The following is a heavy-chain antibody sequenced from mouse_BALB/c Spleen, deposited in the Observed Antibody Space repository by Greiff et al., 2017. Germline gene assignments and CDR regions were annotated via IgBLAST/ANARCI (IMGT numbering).Heavy chain of an antibody. V-gene: IGHV5-12-1*01. CDR3: ARREYGNYKAMDY. D-gene: IGHD2-10*02. CDR1: GFAFSSYD. CDR2: ISSGGGST. J-gene: IGHJ4*01. Sequence: EVQGVESGGGLVKPGGSLKLSCAASGFAFSSYDMSWVRQTPEKRLEWVAYISSGGGSTYYPDTVKGRFIISRDNAKNTLYLQMSSLKSEDTAMYYCARREYGNYKAMDYWGQGTSVTVSS.